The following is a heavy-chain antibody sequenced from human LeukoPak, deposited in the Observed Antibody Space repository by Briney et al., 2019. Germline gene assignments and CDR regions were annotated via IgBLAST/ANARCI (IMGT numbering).Heavy chain of an antibody. D-gene: IGHD2-2*01. Sequence: GGSLRLSCAASGFTFSSYGMHWVRQAPGKGLEWVSVIYSGGTTYYADSVKGRFTFSRDNSKNTLYLQMNSLRAEDTAMYYCARGAYCSSTSCYFTWGQGTLVTVSS. CDR3: ARGAYCSSTSCYFT. V-gene: IGHV3-NL1*01. CDR1: GFTFSSYG. J-gene: IGHJ5*02. CDR2: IYSGGTT.